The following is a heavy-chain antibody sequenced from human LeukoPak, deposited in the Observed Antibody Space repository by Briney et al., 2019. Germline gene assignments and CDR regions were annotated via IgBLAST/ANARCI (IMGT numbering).Heavy chain of an antibody. D-gene: IGHD5-18*01. CDR3: ARFSGYIYGYDY. J-gene: IGHJ4*02. Sequence: SETLSLTCTVSGGSISSSNSYWGWIRQPPGKGLEWIGTTYNSWRNYYNPSLKSRVTISGDTSKNQFSLKVTSVTAADMAVYYCARFSGYIYGYDYWGQGTLVTVSS. CDR2: TYNSWRN. V-gene: IGHV4-39*01. CDR1: GGSISSSNSY.